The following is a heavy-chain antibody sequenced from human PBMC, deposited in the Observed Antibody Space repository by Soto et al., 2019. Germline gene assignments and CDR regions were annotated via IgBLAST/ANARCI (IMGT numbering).Heavy chain of an antibody. CDR2: ISAYNGNT. D-gene: IGHD3-16*01. V-gene: IGHV1-18*01. CDR3: ARRPTGGAFDI. Sequence: QVQLVQSGAEVKKPGASVKVSCKASGYTFTSYAITWVRQAPGQGLEWMGWISAYNGNTNYAQKVQGRVTMTTATSTSTASMELRSLRSDDTAVYYCARRPTGGAFDIWGQGTMVTVSS. CDR1: GYTFTSYA. J-gene: IGHJ3*02.